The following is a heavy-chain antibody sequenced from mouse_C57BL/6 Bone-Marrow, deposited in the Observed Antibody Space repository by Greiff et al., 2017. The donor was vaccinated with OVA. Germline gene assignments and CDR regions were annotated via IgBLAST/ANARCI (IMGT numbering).Heavy chain of an antibody. CDR3: ARDAELGHYFDY. Sequence: EVKVVESGGGLAQSGRSLRLSCATSGFTFSDFYMEWVRQAPGKGLEWIAASRNKANDYTTEYSASVKGRFIVSRDTSQSILYLQMNALRAEDTAIYYCARDAELGHYFDYWGQGTTLTVSS. V-gene: IGHV7-1*01. CDR1: GFTFSDFY. CDR2: SRNKANDYTT. J-gene: IGHJ2*01. D-gene: IGHD4-1*01.